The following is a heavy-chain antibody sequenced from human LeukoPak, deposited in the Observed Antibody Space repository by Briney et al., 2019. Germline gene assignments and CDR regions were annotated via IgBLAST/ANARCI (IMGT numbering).Heavy chain of an antibody. D-gene: IGHD3-16*01. Sequence: PSETLSLTCTVSGGSISSSTYLWDWIRQPPGKGLEWIGSIYYSGSTDSNPSLQSRVTISVDTSKNQFSLKLSSVTAADTAVYYCVRRDRGGYYGMDVWGQGTTVTVSS. CDR3: VRRDRGGYYGMDV. CDR1: GGSISSSTYL. V-gene: IGHV4-39*01. J-gene: IGHJ6*02. CDR2: IYYSGST.